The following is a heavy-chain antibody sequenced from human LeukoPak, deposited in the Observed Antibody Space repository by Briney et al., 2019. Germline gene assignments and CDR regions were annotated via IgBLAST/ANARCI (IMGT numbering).Heavy chain of an antibody. J-gene: IGHJ4*02. CDR1: GFTFDDYG. V-gene: IGHV3-20*04. CDR3: ARGVYYYDSSGYYILGY. D-gene: IGHD3-22*01. Sequence: GGSLRLSCAASGFTFDDYGMSWVRQVPGKGLEWVSGIYWNGGCTGYTDSVKGRFTISRDNAKNSLYLQMNSLRAEDTALYYCARGVYYYDSSGYYILGYWGQGTLVTVSS. CDR2: IYWNGGCT.